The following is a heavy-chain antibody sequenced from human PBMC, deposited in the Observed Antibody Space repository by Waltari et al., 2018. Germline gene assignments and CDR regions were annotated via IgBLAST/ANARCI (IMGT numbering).Heavy chain of an antibody. V-gene: IGHV4-61*02. CDR2: IYTSGST. CDR3: ARERSYGRMDY. Sequence: QVQLQESGPGLVKPSQTLSLTCTVSGGSISSGSYYLSWIRPPAGKGLEWIGRIYTSGSTNYNPSLKSRVTISVDTSKNQFSLKLSSVTAADTAVYYCARERSYGRMDYWGQGTLVTVSS. CDR1: GGSISSGSYY. J-gene: IGHJ4*02. D-gene: IGHD5-18*01.